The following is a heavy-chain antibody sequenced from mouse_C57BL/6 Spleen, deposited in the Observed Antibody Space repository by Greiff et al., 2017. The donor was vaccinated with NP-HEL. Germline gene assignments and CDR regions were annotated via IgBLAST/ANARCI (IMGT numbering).Heavy chain of an antibody. CDR1: GYTFTSYW. D-gene: IGHD4-1*01. CDR3: ARGAWEGLDYFDY. CDR2: INPSNGGT. J-gene: IGHJ2*01. V-gene: IGHV1-53*01. Sequence: QVQLQQPGTELVKPGASVKLSCKASGYTFTSYWMHWVKQRPGQGLEWIGNINPSNGGTNYNEKFKSKATLTVDKSSSTAYMRLSSLTSEDSAVYYCARGAWEGLDYFDYWGQGTTLTVSS.